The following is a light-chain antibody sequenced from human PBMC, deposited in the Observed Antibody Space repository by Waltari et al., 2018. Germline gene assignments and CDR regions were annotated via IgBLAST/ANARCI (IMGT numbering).Light chain of an antibody. CDR2: AAS. CDR3: QQLNDYPHT. V-gene: IGKV1-9*01. Sequence: IQLTQSPSSLSASVGDRVTITCRASQGISSYLAWYQQKPGKAPKLLIYAASTLRSGVPSRFSGSGSGTEFTLTISSLQPEDFATYYCQQLNDYPHTFGQGTKLEIK. J-gene: IGKJ2*01. CDR1: QGISSY.